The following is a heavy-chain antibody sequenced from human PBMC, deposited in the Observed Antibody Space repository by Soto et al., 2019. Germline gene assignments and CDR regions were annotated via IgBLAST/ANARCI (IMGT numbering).Heavy chain of an antibody. CDR3: AKKAVRSSGWYVPVSN. J-gene: IGHJ4*02. D-gene: IGHD6-19*01. CDR1: GFTFSSYA. Sequence: PGGSLRLSCAASGFTFSSYAMSWVRQAPGKGLEWVSAINGSGGSTYYADSVKGRFTISRDNSKNTLYLQMNSLRAEDTAVYYCAKKAVRSSGWYVPVSNWGQGTLVTVSS. CDR2: INGSGGST. V-gene: IGHV3-23*01.